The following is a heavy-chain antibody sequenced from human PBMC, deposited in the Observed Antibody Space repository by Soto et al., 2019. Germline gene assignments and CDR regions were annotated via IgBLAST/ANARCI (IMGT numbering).Heavy chain of an antibody. CDR1: GGSISSSGYY. CDR2: IFNNGTT. Sequence: SETLSLTCTVSGGSISSSGYYWSWTRQHPGTGLEWIGFIFNNGTTYYNSSLRSRLTISVDTSENQISLKLSSVTAADTAVYYCARFRITIFYSYGLGVWGPGTTVTVSS. J-gene: IGHJ6*02. D-gene: IGHD3-3*01. CDR3: ARFRITIFYSYGLGV. V-gene: IGHV4-31*03.